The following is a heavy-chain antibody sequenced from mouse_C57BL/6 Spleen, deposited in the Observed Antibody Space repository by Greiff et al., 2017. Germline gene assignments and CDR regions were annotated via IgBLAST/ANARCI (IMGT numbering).Heavy chain of an antibody. CDR1: GYTFSEYT. J-gene: IGHJ4*01. Sequence: VQLVESGAELVKPGASVKLSCKASGYTFSEYTIHWVKQRSGQGLEWIGWFYPGSGSIKYNEKFKDKATLTADKSSSTVYMELSRLTSEDSAVYFCARHEDREGTGDYAMDYWGQGTSVTVSS. CDR2: FYPGSGSI. V-gene: IGHV1-62-2*01. CDR3: ARHEDREGTGDYAMDY. D-gene: IGHD4-1*01.